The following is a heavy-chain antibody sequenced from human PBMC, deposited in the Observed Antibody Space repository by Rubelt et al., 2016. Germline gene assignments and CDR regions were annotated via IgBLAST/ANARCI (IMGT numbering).Heavy chain of an antibody. Sequence: QVQLQQWGAGLLKPSETLSLTCTVSGASMSSHYWNWIRQPAGKGLEWIGRIHTSGSTNYNPSFKSRVTMSVDTSKSQFSLNLSSVPAADTAVYYCATAPRGKAYFDFWARGTLVTVSS. CDR3: ATAPRGKAYFDF. D-gene: IGHD6-6*01. CDR2: IHTSGST. V-gene: IGHV4-59*10. J-gene: IGHJ2*01. CDR1: GASMSSHY.